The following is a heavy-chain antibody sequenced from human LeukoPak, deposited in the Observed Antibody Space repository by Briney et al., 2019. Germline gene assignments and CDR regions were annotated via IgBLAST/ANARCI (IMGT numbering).Heavy chain of an antibody. CDR2: INPNSGGT. D-gene: IGHD3-16*02. CDR1: GYTFTGYY. CDR3: ARDAMITFGGVIVQNWFDP. J-gene: IGHJ5*02. Sequence: ASVKVSCKASGYTFTGYYMHWVRRAPGQGLEWMGCINPNSGGTNYAQKLQGRVTMTTDTSTSTAYMELRSLRSDDTAVYYCARDAMITFGGVIVQNWFDPWGQGTMVTVSS. V-gene: IGHV1-2*02.